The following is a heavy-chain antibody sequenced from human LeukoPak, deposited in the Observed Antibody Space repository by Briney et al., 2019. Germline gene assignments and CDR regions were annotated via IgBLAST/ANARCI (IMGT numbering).Heavy chain of an antibody. CDR1: GGSISSYH. D-gene: IGHD3-3*01. CDR3: TRSLGVVIHGGMDV. Sequence: SETLSLTCTVSGGSISSYHWSWIRQPPGEGLEWIGHIYYTGSTNYNPSLKSRFTISLDTSKNQFSLKLTSVTAADTAVYYCTRSLGVVIHGGMDVWGQGTTVTVSS. CDR2: IYYTGST. J-gene: IGHJ6*02. V-gene: IGHV4-59*01.